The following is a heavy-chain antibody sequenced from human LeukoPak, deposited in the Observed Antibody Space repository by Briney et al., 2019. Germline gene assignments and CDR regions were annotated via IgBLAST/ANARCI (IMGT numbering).Heavy chain of an antibody. D-gene: IGHD4-17*01. CDR3: AREQIDYGDYDDAFDI. CDR2: IYTSGST. CDR1: GGSISSYY. Sequence: SETLSLTCIVSGGSISSYYWSWIRQPAGKGLEWIGRIYTSGSTNYNPSLKSRVTMSVDTSKNQFSLKLSSVTAADTAVYYCAREQIDYGDYDDAFDIWGQGTMVTVSS. V-gene: IGHV4-4*07. J-gene: IGHJ3*02.